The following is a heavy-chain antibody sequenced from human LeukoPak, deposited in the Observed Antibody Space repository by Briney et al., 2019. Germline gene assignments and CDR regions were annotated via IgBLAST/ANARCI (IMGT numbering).Heavy chain of an antibody. D-gene: IGHD4-23*01. CDR1: GGSFSGYY. J-gene: IGHJ4*02. CDR2: INYSGST. CDR3: ARVVYGGNSAFDY. V-gene: IGHV4-34*01. Sequence: PSETLSLTCAVYGGSFSGYYWSWIRQPPGKGLEWIGEINYSGSTNYNPSLKSRVTISVDTSKNQFSLKLSSVTAADTAVYYCARVVYGGNSAFDYWGQGTLVTVSS.